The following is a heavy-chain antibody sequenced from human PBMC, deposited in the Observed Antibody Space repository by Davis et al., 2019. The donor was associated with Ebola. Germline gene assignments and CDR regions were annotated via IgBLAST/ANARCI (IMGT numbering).Heavy chain of an antibody. V-gene: IGHV3-21*01. CDR3: AKDRFAGAAPWD. CDR1: VITFSSYA. D-gene: IGHD6-13*01. Sequence: GGSLRLSCTDSVITFSSYAMTWVRQAPGKGLEWVSSISGSSASRYYADSVEGRFTISRDNTKNSLYLQMNSLRAEDTAVYYCAKDRFAGAAPWDWGQGTLVTVSS. J-gene: IGHJ4*02. CDR2: ISGSSASR.